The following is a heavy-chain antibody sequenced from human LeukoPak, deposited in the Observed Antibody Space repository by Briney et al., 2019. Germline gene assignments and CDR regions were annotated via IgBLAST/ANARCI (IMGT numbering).Heavy chain of an antibody. CDR1: GGSISSYY. CDR3: ASGIPKYYDFWSGSYYFHY. D-gene: IGHD3-3*01. Sequence: PSETLSLTCTVSGGSISSYYWSWIRQPPGKGLEWIGYIYYSGSTNYNPSLKSRVTISVDTSKNQFSLKLSSVTAADTAVYSCASGIPKYYDFWSGSYYFHYWGQGTLVTVSS. V-gene: IGHV4-59*01. J-gene: IGHJ4*02. CDR2: IYYSGST.